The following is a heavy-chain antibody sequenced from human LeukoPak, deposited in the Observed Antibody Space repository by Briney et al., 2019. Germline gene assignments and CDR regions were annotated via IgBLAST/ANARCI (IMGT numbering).Heavy chain of an antibody. D-gene: IGHD6-13*01. Sequence: GASVKVSCKASGYTFTSYDINWVRQATGQGLEWMGWMNPNSGNTGYAQKFQGRVTMTRNTSISTAYMELSSLRSEDTAVYYCAREGEQQLTMDVWGKGTTVTVSS. CDR3: AREGEQQLTMDV. CDR1: GYTFTSYD. V-gene: IGHV1-8*01. J-gene: IGHJ6*04. CDR2: MNPNSGNT.